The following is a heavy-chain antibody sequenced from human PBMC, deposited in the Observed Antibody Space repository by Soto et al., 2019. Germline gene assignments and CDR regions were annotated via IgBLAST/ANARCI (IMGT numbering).Heavy chain of an antibody. D-gene: IGHD2-15*01. Sequence: QVQLVQSGAEVKKPGASVKISCKASGYSFTSYGISWVRQAPGQGLGWMGWISAYNGNTKYAQKLKGRVTMTTDTSTSTVDLRLRSLRSGDTAVSYCARDLAVALIDYWGEGALVTVSS. CDR1: GYSFTSYG. CDR3: ARDLAVALIDY. J-gene: IGHJ4*02. CDR2: ISAYNGNT. V-gene: IGHV1-18*01.